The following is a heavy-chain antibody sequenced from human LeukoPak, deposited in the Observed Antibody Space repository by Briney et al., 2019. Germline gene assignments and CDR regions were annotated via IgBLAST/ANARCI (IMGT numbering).Heavy chain of an antibody. CDR3: ARVSAGVIGMKDVFDI. Sequence: GGALRLSCAASGFTFSRYRMNWVRPAPGKGLEWVSSISGSSSYIYYADSVKGRFTISRHNAKNSLYLQMNSLRAEDTAVYYCARVSAGVIGMKDVFDIWGQGTMVTVSS. J-gene: IGHJ3*02. D-gene: IGHD3-16*02. CDR1: GFTFSRYR. V-gene: IGHV3-21*01. CDR2: ISGSSSYI.